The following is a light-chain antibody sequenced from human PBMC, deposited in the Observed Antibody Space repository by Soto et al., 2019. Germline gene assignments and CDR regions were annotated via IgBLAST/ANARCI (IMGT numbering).Light chain of an antibody. J-gene: IGKJ3*01. V-gene: IGKV3-15*01. Sequence: EMVMTQSPATLSVSPGERVTLSCRASESVHSNLAWYQQKPGQGPSLLIYYASTRVTGVPDRFSGSGSGTELTLTIRSLQSEDFGVYYCQHYSNWPPTFGPGTKVEIK. CDR1: ESVHSN. CDR3: QHYSNWPPT. CDR2: YAS.